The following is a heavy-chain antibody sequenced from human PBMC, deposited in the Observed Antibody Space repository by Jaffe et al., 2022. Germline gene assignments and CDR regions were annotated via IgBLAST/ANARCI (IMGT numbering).Heavy chain of an antibody. D-gene: IGHD6-13*01. CDR2: IYYSGST. CDR1: GGSISSSSYY. CDR3: ARHLRSKQQLVVYYYYYMDV. V-gene: IGHV4-39*01. Sequence: QLQLQESGPGLVKPSETLSLTCTVSGGSISSSSYYWGWIRQPPGKGLEWIGSIYYSGSTYYNPSLKSRVTISVDTSKNQFSLKLSSVTAADTAVYYCARHLRSKQQLVVYYYYYMDVWGKGTTVTVSS. J-gene: IGHJ6*03.